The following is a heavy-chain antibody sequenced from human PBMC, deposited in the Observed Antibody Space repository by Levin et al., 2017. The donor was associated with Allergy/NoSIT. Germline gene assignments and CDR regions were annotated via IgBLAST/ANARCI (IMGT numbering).Heavy chain of an antibody. V-gene: IGHV3-66*01. CDR1: GFTVSSNY. J-gene: IGHJ4*02. D-gene: IGHD6-13*01. CDR3: ARVSNSSSWYSPLDY. CDR2: IYSGGST. Sequence: PGGSLRLSCAASGFTVSSNYMSWVRQAPGKGLEWVSVIYSGGSTYYADSVKGRFTISRDNSKNTLYLQMNSLRAEDTAVYYCARVSNSSSWYSPLDYWGQGTLVTVSS.